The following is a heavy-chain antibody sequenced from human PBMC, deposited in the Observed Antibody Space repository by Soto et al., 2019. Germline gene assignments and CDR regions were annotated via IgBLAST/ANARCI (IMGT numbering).Heavy chain of an antibody. CDR1: GFTFSSYG. V-gene: IGHV3-33*01. CDR3: ARGGCVLVGDCDDLDY. CDR2: IWYDGSNK. D-gene: IGHD2-21*02. Sequence: QVQLVESGGGVVQPGRSLRLSCAASGFTFSSYGMHWVRQAPGKGLEWVAVIWYDGSNKYYADSVKGRFTISRDNSKNTLYLQMNSLRAEDTAVYYCARGGCVLVGDCDDLDYWGQGTLVTVSS. J-gene: IGHJ4*02.